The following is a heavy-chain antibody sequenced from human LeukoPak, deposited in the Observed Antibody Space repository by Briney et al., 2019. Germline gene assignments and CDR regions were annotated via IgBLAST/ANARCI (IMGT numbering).Heavy chain of an antibody. D-gene: IGHD5-24*01. Sequence: GGSLRLSCAASGFTFSSYSMNWVRQAPGKGLEWVSSISSSSSYIYYADSVKGRFTISRDNAKNSLYLQMNSLRAEDTAVYYCAKEGRGGYNYDYWGQGTLLTVSS. CDR1: GFTFSSYS. J-gene: IGHJ4*02. CDR2: ISSSSSYI. CDR3: AKEGRGGYNYDY. V-gene: IGHV3-21*01.